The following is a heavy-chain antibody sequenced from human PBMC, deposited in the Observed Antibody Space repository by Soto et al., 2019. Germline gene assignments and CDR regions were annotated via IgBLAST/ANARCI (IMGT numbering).Heavy chain of an antibody. J-gene: IGHJ4*02. D-gene: IGHD3-3*01. Sequence: QVQLVQSGAEVKKPGASVKVSCKASGYTFTSYAMHSVRQAPGQRLEWMGWINAGNGNTKYSQKFQGRVTITRDTSASTAYMELSSLRSEDTAVYYCARDTSLPQYYFDYWGQGTLVTVSS. CDR2: INAGNGNT. V-gene: IGHV1-3*01. CDR1: GYTFTSYA. CDR3: ARDTSLPQYYFDY.